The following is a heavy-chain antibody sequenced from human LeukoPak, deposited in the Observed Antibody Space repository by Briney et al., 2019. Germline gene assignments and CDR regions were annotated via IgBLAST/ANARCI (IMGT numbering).Heavy chain of an antibody. Sequence: GGSLRLSCVASGFTFSSYAMSWVRQAPGKGLEWVSAISGSGGSTYYADSVKGRFTISRDNSKNTLYLQMNSLRAEDTAVYYCAKKWDLVVVAATPDYWGQGTLVTVSS. CDR1: GFTFSSYA. D-gene: IGHD2-15*01. V-gene: IGHV3-23*01. CDR3: AKKWDLVVVAATPDY. J-gene: IGHJ4*02. CDR2: ISGSGGST.